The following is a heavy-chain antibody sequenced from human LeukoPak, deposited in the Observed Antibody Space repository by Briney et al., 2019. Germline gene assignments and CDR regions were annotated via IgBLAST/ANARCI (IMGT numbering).Heavy chain of an antibody. CDR2: IYTSGST. CDR1: GGSISSGSYY. Sequence: SETLSLTCTVSGGSISSGSYYWSWIRQPAGKGLEWIGRIYTSGSTNYNPSLKSRVTISVDTSKNQFSLKLSSVTAADTAVYYCAREGSSAQEDDYWGQGTLVTVSS. V-gene: IGHV4-61*02. D-gene: IGHD6-6*01. J-gene: IGHJ4*02. CDR3: AREGSSAQEDDY.